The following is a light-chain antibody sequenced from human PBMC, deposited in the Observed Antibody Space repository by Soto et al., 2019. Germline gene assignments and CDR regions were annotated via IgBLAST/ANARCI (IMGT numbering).Light chain of an antibody. CDR1: QSVRNNY. CDR2: AAS. Sequence: IVMTQSPATLSVSPGERATLSCRASQSVRNNYLAWYQQRPGQAPRLLIYAASSRATGIPDRFSGSGSGTDFTLTINRLEPEDFAVYYCQQRSNWPPFTFGQGTRLEI. V-gene: IGKV3D-20*02. J-gene: IGKJ5*01. CDR3: QQRSNWPPFT.